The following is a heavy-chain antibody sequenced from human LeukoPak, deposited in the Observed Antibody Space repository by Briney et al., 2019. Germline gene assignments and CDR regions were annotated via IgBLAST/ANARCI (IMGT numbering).Heavy chain of an antibody. CDR1: GFTFSSYA. CDR2: ISWNSGSI. D-gene: IGHD6-13*01. Sequence: GGSLRLSCAASGFTFSSYAMSWVRQAPGKGLEWVSGISWNSGSIGYADSVKGRFTISRDNAKNSLYLQMNSLRAEDTALYYCAKDIEVAAAGIDYWGQGTLVTVSS. J-gene: IGHJ4*02. V-gene: IGHV3-9*01. CDR3: AKDIEVAAAGIDY.